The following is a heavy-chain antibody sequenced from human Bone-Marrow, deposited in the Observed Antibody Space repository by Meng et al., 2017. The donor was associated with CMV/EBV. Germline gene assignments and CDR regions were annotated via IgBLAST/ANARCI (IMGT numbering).Heavy chain of an antibody. CDR1: GYTFTSYY. V-gene: IGHV1-46*01. CDR3: AAGHSGSSGY. CDR2: IIPIFGTA. J-gene: IGHJ4*02. Sequence: ASVKVSCKASGYTFTSYYMHWVRQAPGQGLEWMGGIIPIFGTANYAQKFQERVTITRDMSTSTAYMELSSLRSEDTAVYYCAAGHSGSSGYWGQGTLVTVSS. D-gene: IGHD1-26*01.